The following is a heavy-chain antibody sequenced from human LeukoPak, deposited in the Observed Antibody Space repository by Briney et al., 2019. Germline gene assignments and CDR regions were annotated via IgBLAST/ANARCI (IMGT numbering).Heavy chain of an antibody. CDR3: ARACSSTSCYSDY. J-gene: IGHJ4*02. CDR2: ISSSGSTI. V-gene: IGHV3-48*03. D-gene: IGHD2-2*01. Sequence: PGGSLRLSCAASGFIFSSYEMNWVRQAPGKGLEWVSYISSSGSTIYYADSVKDRFTISRDNAKNSLYLQMNSLRAEDTAIYYCARACSSTSCYSDYWGQGTLVTVSS. CDR1: GFIFSSYE.